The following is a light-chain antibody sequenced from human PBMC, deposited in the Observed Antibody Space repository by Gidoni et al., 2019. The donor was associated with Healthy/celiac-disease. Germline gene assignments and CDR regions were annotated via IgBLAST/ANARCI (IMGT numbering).Light chain of an antibody. Sequence: EIVLPQSPATLSLSPGERATLSCRARQSVSSYLAWYQQKPGQAPRLLIYDASNRATGIPARFSGSGSGTDFTLTISSLEPEDFAVYYCQQRSNWPYTFXXXTKLEIK. CDR3: QQRSNWPYT. CDR2: DAS. V-gene: IGKV3-11*01. CDR1: QSVSSY. J-gene: IGKJ2*01.